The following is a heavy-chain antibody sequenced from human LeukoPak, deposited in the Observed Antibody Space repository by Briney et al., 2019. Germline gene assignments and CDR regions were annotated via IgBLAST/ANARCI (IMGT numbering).Heavy chain of an antibody. CDR3: ARDSSGIAAAGFSHNAFDI. J-gene: IGHJ3*02. V-gene: IGHV1-46*01. CDR1: GYTFTNYG. Sequence: ASVKVSCKASGYTFTNYGISWVRQAPGQGLEWMGIINPSGGSTSYAQKFQGRVTMTRDTSTSTVYMELSSLRSEDTAVYYCARDSSGIAAAGFSHNAFDIWGQGTMVTVSS. D-gene: IGHD6-13*01. CDR2: INPSGGST.